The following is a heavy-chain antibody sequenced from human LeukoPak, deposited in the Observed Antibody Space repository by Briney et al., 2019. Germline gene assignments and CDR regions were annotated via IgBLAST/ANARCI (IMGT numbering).Heavy chain of an antibody. CDR3: ARGSGDFDY. CDR2: IHSSGST. Sequence: PSETLSLTCTVSGGSISSYHWSWIRQPPGKGLESIGYIHSSGSTHYNPSLKSRVTISVDTSKNQFSLELSSVTAADTAVYYCARGSGDFDYWGQGALVTVSS. D-gene: IGHD3-10*01. CDR1: GGSISSYH. V-gene: IGHV4-59*08. J-gene: IGHJ4*02.